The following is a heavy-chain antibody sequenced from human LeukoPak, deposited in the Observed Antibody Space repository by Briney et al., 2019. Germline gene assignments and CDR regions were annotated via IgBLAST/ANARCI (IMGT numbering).Heavy chain of an antibody. CDR3: ARTRYYYNSRSYGAPYYFDY. V-gene: IGHV4-38-2*02. CDR2: VYHSGST. J-gene: IGHJ4*02. Sequence: SETLSLTCSVSGYSISSHNYWGWIRQPPGKGLEWIGSVYHSGSTYYNPSLKSRVTMSVDTSKNQFSLKLSSVTAADTAVYYCARTRYYYNSRSYGAPYYFDYWGQGTLVTVSS. CDR1: GYSISSHNY. D-gene: IGHD3-10*01.